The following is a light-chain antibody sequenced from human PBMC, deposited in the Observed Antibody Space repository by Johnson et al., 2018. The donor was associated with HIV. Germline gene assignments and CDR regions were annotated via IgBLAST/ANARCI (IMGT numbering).Light chain of an antibody. CDR3: GTWDSSLNSYV. V-gene: IGLV1-51*02. J-gene: IGLJ1*01. CDR2: ENN. CDR1: SSNIGNNY. Sequence: QSVLTQPPSVSAAPGQKVTISCSGSSSNIGNNYVSWYQQLPGTAPKLLIYENNKRPSGIPDRFSGSKSGTSTTLAITGLPTGDEADYYCGTWDSSLNSYVFGTGTKVSVL.